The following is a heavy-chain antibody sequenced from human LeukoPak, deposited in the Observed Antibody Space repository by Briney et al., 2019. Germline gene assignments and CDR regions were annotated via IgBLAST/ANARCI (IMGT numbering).Heavy chain of an antibody. CDR3: ARADCNRTNCHGDLLDY. J-gene: IGHJ4*02. V-gene: IGHV1-18*01. Sequence: ASVKVSCKASEYTFTKYGISWVRQAPGQGLEWLGWISTYNGNTIYARRLQGRVTMTTDTSTNTAYMELRSLRSDDTAIYYCARADCNRTNCHGDLLDYWGQGTLVTVSS. D-gene: IGHD2-2*01. CDR1: EYTFTKYG. CDR2: ISTYNGNT.